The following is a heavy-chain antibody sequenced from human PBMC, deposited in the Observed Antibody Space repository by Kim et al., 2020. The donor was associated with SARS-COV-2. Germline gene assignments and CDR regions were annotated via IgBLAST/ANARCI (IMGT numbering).Heavy chain of an antibody. Sequence: GQKFQGRVIMTRDTSTSTVYMELSSLGSEDTAVYYCARLIAAAGYKWFDPWGQGTPVTVSS. J-gene: IGHJ5*02. V-gene: IGHV1-46*01. CDR3: ARLIAAAGYKWFDP. D-gene: IGHD6-13*01.